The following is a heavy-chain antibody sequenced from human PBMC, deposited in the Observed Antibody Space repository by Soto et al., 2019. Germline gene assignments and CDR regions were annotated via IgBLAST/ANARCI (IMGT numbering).Heavy chain of an antibody. V-gene: IGHV3-74*01. CDR3: ARDRVRITMAPDV. J-gene: IGHJ6*02. Sequence: EVQLVESGGALIQPGGSLRLSCAASGFAFSSYWMHWVRQVPGKGLVWVSRINPDGSSTTYADSVKGRFTSSRDNAKNTLYLQMNSLRADDTAVYYCARDRVRITMAPDVWGQGTTVTVSS. CDR2: INPDGSST. D-gene: IGHD3-10*01. CDR1: GFAFSSYW.